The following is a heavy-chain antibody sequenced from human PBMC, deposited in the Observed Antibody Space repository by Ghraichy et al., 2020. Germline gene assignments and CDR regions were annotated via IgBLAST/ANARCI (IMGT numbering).Heavy chain of an antibody. V-gene: IGHV3-74*01. Sequence: GGSLRLSCAASGFTFSSYWMHWVRQAPGKGLVWVSHINSDGSSTSYADSVKGRFTISRDNAKNTLYLQMNSLRAEDTGVYYCARGWGGCSGGRCYPIDYWGQGTLVTVSS. D-gene: IGHD2-15*01. J-gene: IGHJ4*02. CDR2: INSDGSST. CDR3: ARGWGGCSGGRCYPIDY. CDR1: GFTFSSYW.